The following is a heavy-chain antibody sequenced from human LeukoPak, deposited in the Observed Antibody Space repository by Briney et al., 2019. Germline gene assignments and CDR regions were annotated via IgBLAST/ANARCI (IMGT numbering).Heavy chain of an antibody. CDR3: ASRLYGSGIH. V-gene: IGHV5-51*01. CDR2: IYPGDSDT. J-gene: IGHJ4*02. D-gene: IGHD3-10*01. Sequence: GESLKISCKGSGYSFTSYWIGWVRQMPGKGLEWMGIIYPGDSDTRYNPSFQGQVTISADRSIGTAYLQWSSLKASDTAMYDCASRLYGSGIHWGQGPLVTVSS. CDR1: GYSFTSYW.